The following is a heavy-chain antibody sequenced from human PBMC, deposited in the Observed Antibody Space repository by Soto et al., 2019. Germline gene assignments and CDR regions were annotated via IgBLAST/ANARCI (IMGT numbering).Heavy chain of an antibody. CDR1: GGSISSGGYN. V-gene: IGHV4-31*03. D-gene: IGHD3-16*01. Sequence: PSETLSLTCTVSGGSISSGGYNWSWIRQYPGKGLEWIGYIYYNGDTYYTDSVKGRFTISRDNSRNTVYLQMNSLRADDTAVYYCAKDRLAGGFDYWGQGTLVTVS. J-gene: IGHJ4*02. CDR3: AKDRLAGGFDY. CDR2: IYYNGDT.